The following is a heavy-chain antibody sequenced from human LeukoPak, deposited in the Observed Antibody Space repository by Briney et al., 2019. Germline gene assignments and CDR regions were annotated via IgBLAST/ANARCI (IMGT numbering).Heavy chain of an antibody. J-gene: IGHJ4*02. CDR1: GFTVSSTY. Sequence: GGSLRLSCAASGFTVSSTYMSWVRQAPGKGLEWVSVIYSGGSTYYADSVKGRFTISRDNSKNTLYLQTNSLRVEDTAVYYCARAGYSSGWRNIDYWGQGTLVTVSS. D-gene: IGHD6-19*01. CDR3: ARAGYSSGWRNIDY. V-gene: IGHV3-53*01. CDR2: IYSGGST.